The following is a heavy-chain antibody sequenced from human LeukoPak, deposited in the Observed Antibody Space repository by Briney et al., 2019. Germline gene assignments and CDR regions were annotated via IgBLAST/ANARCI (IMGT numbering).Heavy chain of an antibody. V-gene: IGHV4-39*07. CDR1: GGSISSSSYY. J-gene: IGHJ6*03. CDR3: ARDPRYSSGWYYYYYYMDV. Sequence: PSETLSLTCTVSGGSISSSSYYWGWIRQPPGKGLEWIGSIYYSGSTYYNPSLKSRVTISVDTSKNQFSLKLSSVTAADTAVYYCARDPRYSSGWYYYYYYMDVWGKGTTVTVSS. D-gene: IGHD6-19*01. CDR2: IYYSGST.